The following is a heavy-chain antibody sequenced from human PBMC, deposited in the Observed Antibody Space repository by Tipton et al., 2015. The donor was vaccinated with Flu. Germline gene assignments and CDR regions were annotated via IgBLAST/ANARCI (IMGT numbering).Heavy chain of an antibody. CDR3: ARDPAAGEFDY. D-gene: IGHD6-13*01. CDR1: DYTFSNYG. Sequence: QLVQSGAEVKKPGASVKVSCKASDYTFSNYGIYWVRQAPGQGLEWMGWISAYNGNTNYAQNLQGRVTMTTDTSTSTAYMELRSLRSADTAVYYCARDPAAGEFDYWGQGTLVAVSS. V-gene: IGHV1-18*01. J-gene: IGHJ4*02. CDR2: ISAYNGNT.